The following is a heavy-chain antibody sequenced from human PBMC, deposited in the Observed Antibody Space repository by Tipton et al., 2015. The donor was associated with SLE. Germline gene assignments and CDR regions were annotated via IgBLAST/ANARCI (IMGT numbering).Heavy chain of an antibody. CDR3: TTDIVVPYYYGMDV. Sequence: SLRLSCAASGFTFSSYAMSWVRQAPGKGLEWVSAISGSGGSTYYADSVKGRFTISRDNSKNTLYLQMNSLKTEDTAVYYCTTDIVVPYYYGMDVWGQGTTVTVSS. J-gene: IGHJ6*02. D-gene: IGHD2-15*01. CDR2: ISGSGGST. V-gene: IGHV3-23*01. CDR1: GFTFSSYA.